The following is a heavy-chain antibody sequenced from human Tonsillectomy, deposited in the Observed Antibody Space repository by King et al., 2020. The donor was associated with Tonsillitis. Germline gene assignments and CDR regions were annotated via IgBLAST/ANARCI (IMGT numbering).Heavy chain of an antibody. V-gene: IGHV4-31*03. CDR1: GGSIISGNDY. CDR2: IYYTGSM. J-gene: IGHJ2*01. D-gene: IGHD2-15*01. Sequence: QLQESGPGLVKPSQTLSLTCTVSGGSIISGNDYWSWIRHHPGKGLEWIGYIYYTGSMYYNPSLKSRVTISLDTSKNQFSLNLTSVTAADTAVYYCARGPRDIVVVAGPGYFSLWGRGTLVTVSS. CDR3: ARGPRDIVVVAGPGYFSL.